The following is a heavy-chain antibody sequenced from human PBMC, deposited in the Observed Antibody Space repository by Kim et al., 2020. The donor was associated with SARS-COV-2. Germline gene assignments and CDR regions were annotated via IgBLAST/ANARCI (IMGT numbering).Heavy chain of an antibody. CDR3: AKDIDWGSRGGAFDY. V-gene: IGHV3-9*01. J-gene: IGHJ4*02. Sequence: SVKGRFTISRDNTKNSLYLQMNSLRAEDTALYYCAKDIDWGSRGGAFDYWGQGTLVTVSS. D-gene: IGHD3-9*01.